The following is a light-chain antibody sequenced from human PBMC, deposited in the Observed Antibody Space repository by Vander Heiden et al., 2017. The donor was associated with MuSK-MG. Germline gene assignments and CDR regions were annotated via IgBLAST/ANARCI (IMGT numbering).Light chain of an antibody. CDR1: NLGDKY. V-gene: IGLV3-1*01. CDR3: QTWDSSTVV. J-gene: IGLJ2*01. CDR2: QDS. Sequence: SYELTQPPSVSVPPGQTASITCSGDNLGDKYACWFQQKPGQSPVMVIYQDSKRPSGIPERFSGSNSGNTATLTISGTQAVDEADYYCQTWDSSTVVFGGGTKLT.